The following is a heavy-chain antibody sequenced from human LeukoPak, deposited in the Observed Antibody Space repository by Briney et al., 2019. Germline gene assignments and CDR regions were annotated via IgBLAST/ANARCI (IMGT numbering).Heavy chain of an antibody. Sequence: PGGSLRLSCAASGFTFSSYGMHWVRQAPGKGLERVAVLWYDGSNKYYADSVKGRFTISRDNSKNTLYLQMNSLRAEDTAVYYCARPPNYGSGSYFDYWGQGTLVTVSS. D-gene: IGHD3-10*01. CDR1: GFTFSSYG. J-gene: IGHJ4*02. CDR2: LWYDGSNK. V-gene: IGHV3-33*01. CDR3: ARPPNYGSGSYFDY.